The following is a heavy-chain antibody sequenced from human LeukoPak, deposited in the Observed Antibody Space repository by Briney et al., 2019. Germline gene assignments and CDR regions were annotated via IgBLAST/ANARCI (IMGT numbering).Heavy chain of an antibody. CDR1: GGSFSGYY. CDR3: VRVHGWAFDY. V-gene: IGHV4-34*01. D-gene: IGHD3-10*01. J-gene: IGHJ4*02. CDR2: INHSGST. Sequence: SETLSLTCAVYGGSFSGYYWSWIRQPPGKGLEWIGEINHSGSTNYNPSLKSRVTISVDTSKNQFSLKLSSVTAGDTAVYYCVRVHGWAFDYWGQGALVTVSS.